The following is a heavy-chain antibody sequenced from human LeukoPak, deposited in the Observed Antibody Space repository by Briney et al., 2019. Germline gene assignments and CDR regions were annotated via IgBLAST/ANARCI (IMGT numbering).Heavy chain of an antibody. D-gene: IGHD6-6*01. CDR1: GYSISSSYY. J-gene: IGHJ4*02. CDR3: ARSLIAAREPFDY. V-gene: IGHV4-61*01. CDR2: IYYSGST. Sequence: SETLSLXCAVSGYSISSSYYWGWIRQPPGKGLEWIGYIYYSGSTNYNPSLKSRVTISVDTSKNQFSLKLSSVTAADTAVYYCARSLIAAREPFDYWGQGTLVTVSS.